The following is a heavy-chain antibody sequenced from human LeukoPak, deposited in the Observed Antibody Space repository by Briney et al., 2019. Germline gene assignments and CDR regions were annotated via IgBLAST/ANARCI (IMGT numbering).Heavy chain of an antibody. J-gene: IGHJ5*02. CDR2: FYYSGGT. D-gene: IGHD1-1*01. Sequence: SETLSLTCTVSGGSISSYYWSWIRQPPGKGLEYIGYFYYSGGTNYNPSLKSRVTISVDTSKNQFSLKLNSVTAADTAVYYCARATTISGWFDPWGQGTLVTVSS. CDR3: ARATTISGWFDP. V-gene: IGHV4-59*01. CDR1: GGSISSYY.